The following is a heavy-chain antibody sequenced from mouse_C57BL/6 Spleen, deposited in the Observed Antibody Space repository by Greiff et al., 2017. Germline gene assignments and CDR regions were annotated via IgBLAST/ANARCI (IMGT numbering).Heavy chain of an antibody. CDR3: ARNDGYYVSWFAY. Sequence: DVKLVESGGGLVKPGGSLKLSCAASGFTFSSYTMYWVRQTPEKRLEWVATISGGGGNTYYPDSVKGRFTISRDNAKNTLYLQKSSLRSEGTAMDYGARNDGYYVSWFAYWGQGTLVTVSA. J-gene: IGHJ3*01. V-gene: IGHV5-9*04. CDR1: GFTFSSYT. D-gene: IGHD2-3*01. CDR2: ISGGGGNT.